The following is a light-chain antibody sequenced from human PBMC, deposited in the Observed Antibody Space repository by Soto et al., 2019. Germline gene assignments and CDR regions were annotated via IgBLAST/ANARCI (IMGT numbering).Light chain of an antibody. V-gene: IGLV3-21*04. CDR1: NIGSKS. J-gene: IGLJ2*01. Sequence: SYELTQPPSVSVAPGKTARITCGGNNIGSKSVHWYQQKPGPAPVLVIYYDSDRPSGIPERFSGSNSGNTATLTISRVEAGDEADYYCQVWDSSSDHHVVFGGGTKLTVL. CDR2: YDS. CDR3: QVWDSSSDHHVV.